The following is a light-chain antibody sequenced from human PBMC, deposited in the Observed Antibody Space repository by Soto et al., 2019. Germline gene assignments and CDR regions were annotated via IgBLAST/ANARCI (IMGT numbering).Light chain of an antibody. J-gene: IGLJ1*01. CDR3: AAWDDSLNGLV. CDR2: NNN. CDR1: SSNIGSNT. Sequence: QSVLTQPPSASGTPRQRVTISCSGSSSNIGSNTVNWYQQLPGTAPKLLIYNNNQRPSEVHDLFSGSKSGTSASLAISGLQSEDEADYYCAAWDDSLNGLVFGTGTKVTVL. V-gene: IGLV1-44*01.